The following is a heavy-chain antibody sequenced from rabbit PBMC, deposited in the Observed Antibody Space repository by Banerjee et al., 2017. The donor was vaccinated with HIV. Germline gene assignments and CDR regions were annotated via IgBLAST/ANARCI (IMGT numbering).Heavy chain of an antibody. V-gene: IGHV1S43*01. CDR1: GIDFSRYYY. J-gene: IGHJ4*01. Sequence: QQQLEESGGGLVKPGGTLTLTCKASGIDFSRYYYMCWVRQAPGKGLELIACIYTSSGNTWYASWVNGRFTISRSTSLNTVDLKMTSLTAADTATYFCARGGDYDDYGDYYFKLWGPGTLVPVS. D-gene: IGHD2-1*01. CDR3: ARGGDYDDYGDYYFKL. CDR2: IYTSSGNT.